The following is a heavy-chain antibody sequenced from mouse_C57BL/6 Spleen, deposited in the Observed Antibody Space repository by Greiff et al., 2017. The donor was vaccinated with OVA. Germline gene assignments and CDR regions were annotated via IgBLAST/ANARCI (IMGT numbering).Heavy chain of an antibody. CDR1: GFTFSDYG. V-gene: IGHV5-17*01. CDR2: ISSGSSTI. J-gene: IGHJ4*01. CDR3: ARQYGSYYAMDY. Sequence: EVKLVESGGGLVKPGGSLKLSCAASGFTFSDYGMHWVRQAPEKGLEWVAYISSGSSTIYYADTVKGRFTISRDNAKNTLFLQMTSLRSEDTAMYYCARQYGSYYAMDYWGQGTSVTVSS. D-gene: IGHD2-10*02.